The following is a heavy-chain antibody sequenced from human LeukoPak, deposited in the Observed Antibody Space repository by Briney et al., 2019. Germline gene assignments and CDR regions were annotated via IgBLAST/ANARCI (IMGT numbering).Heavy chain of an antibody. CDR1: GGSISSGGYS. V-gene: IGHV4-30-2*01. CDR3: ARHPFATPFDY. J-gene: IGHJ4*02. CDR2: IYHSGST. Sequence: SQTLSLTCAVSGGSISSGGYSWSWIRQPPGKGLEWIGYIYHSGSTYYNPSLKSRVTISVDRSKNQVSLRLSSVTAADTAVYYCARHPFATPFDYWGRGTLLTVSS. D-gene: IGHD2-15*01.